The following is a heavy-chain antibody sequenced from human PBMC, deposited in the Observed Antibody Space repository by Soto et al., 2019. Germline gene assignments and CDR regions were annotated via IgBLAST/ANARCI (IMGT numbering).Heavy chain of an antibody. Sequence: EVQLVESGGGLVQPGRSLRLSCAASGFTFDDYAMHWVRQVPVKGLEWVSGINWNSGSIGYGGSVKGRFAISRDNVKNSLHLQMNRLSAEDTAFYYCVKDESINWYSGHFRHWGQGTLVTDSS. D-gene: IGHD6-13*01. CDR1: GFTFDDYA. J-gene: IGHJ1*01. CDR2: INWNSGSI. V-gene: IGHV3-9*01. CDR3: VKDESINWYSGHFRH.